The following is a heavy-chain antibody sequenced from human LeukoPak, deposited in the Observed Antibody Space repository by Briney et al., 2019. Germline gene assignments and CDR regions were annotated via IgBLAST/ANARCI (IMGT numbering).Heavy chain of an antibody. Sequence: SEPLSLTCAVSGGSFSGYYWTWIRQPPGKGLEWIGEINHSGNANYNPSLKSRVTISLDMSENHFSLKLTSVTAADTAVYYCARGRGTVTTHWGQGTLVTVSS. D-gene: IGHD4-17*01. CDR3: ARGRGTVTTH. CDR2: INHSGNA. V-gene: IGHV4-34*01. CDR1: GGSFSGYY. J-gene: IGHJ4*02.